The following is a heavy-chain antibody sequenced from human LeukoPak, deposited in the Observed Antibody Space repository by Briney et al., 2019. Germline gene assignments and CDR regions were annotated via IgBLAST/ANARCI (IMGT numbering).Heavy chain of an antibody. V-gene: IGHV3-21*01. J-gene: IGHJ4*02. Sequence: PGGSLRLSCAASGFTFSHAWMSWVRQAPGKGLEWVSSISSSSSYIYYADSVKGRFTISRDNAKNSLYLQMNSLRAEDTAVYYCARGLVGATDYWGQGTLVTVSS. CDR3: ARGLVGATDY. D-gene: IGHD1-26*01. CDR1: GFTFSHAW. CDR2: ISSSSSYI.